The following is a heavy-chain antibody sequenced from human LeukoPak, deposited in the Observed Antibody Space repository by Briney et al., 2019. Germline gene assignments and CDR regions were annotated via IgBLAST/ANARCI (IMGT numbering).Heavy chain of an antibody. D-gene: IGHD6-19*01. CDR2: IKSKTDGGTT. CDR3: TTGYRSGWYYFDY. V-gene: IGHV3-15*01. Sequence: GGSLRLSCAASGFTFSSYWMHWVRQAPGKGLEWVGRIKSKTDGGTTDYAAPVKGRFTISRDDSKNTLYLQMNSLKTEDTAVYYCTTGYRSGWYYFDYWGQGTLVTVSS. CDR1: GFTFSSYW. J-gene: IGHJ4*02.